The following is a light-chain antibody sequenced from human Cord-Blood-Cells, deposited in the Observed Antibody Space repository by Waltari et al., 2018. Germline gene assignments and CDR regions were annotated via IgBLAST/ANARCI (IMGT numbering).Light chain of an antibody. J-gene: IGLJ1*01. CDR3: SSYAGSNNYV. CDR1: SSAVGGYNH. Sequence: QRALPQPPSASGSPGQSVTISCTGTSSAVGGYNHASWYQQHPGKAPKLMIDEVSKRPSGVPDRFSGSKSGNTASLTVSGLQAEDEADYYCSSYAGSNNYVFGTGTKVTVL. CDR2: EVS. V-gene: IGLV2-8*01.